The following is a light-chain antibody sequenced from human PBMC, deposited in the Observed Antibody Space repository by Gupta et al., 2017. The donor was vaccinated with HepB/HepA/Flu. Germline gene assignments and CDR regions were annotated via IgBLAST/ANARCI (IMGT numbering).Light chain of an antibody. CDR3: QYYDTSRSAASVV. Sequence: QSVLTPPPSVSGAPGQRVTIPCTGSSSNIGAGYDVNWYQQRPGTAPKLLIFGNSNRHAGVTDRFAGFKSGNSASLAITGLQAEEEGEYYCQYYDTSRSAASVVFGGGTKLTVL. CDR1: SSNIGAGYD. CDR2: GNS. V-gene: IGLV1-40*01. J-gene: IGLJ2*01.